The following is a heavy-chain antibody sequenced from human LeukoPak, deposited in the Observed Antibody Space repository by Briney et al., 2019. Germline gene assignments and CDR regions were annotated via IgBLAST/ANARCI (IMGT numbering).Heavy chain of an antibody. CDR3: ARLYDFWSGYYDWFDP. D-gene: IGHD3-3*01. CDR1: GYTFTSYD. J-gene: IGHJ5*02. V-gene: IGHV1-8*01. Sequence: ASVKVSCKASGYTFTSYDINWVRQATGQGLEWMGWMNPNSGNTGYAQKFQGRVTMTRNTSISTAYMELSSLRSGDTAVYYCARLYDFWSGYYDWFDPWGQGTLVTVSS. CDR2: MNPNSGNT.